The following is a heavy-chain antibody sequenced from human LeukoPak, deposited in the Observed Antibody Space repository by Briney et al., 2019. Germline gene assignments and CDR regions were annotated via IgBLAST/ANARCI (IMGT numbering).Heavy chain of an antibody. CDR2: IYPGDSET. CDR1: GYSFPTYW. V-gene: IGHV5-51*01. CDR3: ARKSRADY. J-gene: IGHJ4*02. Sequence: GESLKISCKGSGYSFPTYWIGWVRQMPGKGLEWMGLIYPGDSETRYSPSFQGQVTISADKSISTAYLQWSRLKASDTAMYYCARKSRADYWGQGTLVTVSS.